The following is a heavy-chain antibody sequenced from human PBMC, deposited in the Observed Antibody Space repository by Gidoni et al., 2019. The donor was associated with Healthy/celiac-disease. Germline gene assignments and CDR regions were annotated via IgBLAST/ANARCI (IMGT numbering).Heavy chain of an antibody. Sequence: EVQLLESGGGWVQPGGSLRLSCAASGVTFSSYAMSWVRQAPGKGLAWVSAISGSGGSTYYADSVKGRFTISRDNSKNTLYLQMNSLRAEDTAVYYCAKEIHYYDSSGYYYRPDAFDIWGQGTMVTVSS. J-gene: IGHJ3*02. CDR2: ISGSGGST. CDR1: GVTFSSYA. CDR3: AKEIHYYDSSGYYYRPDAFDI. V-gene: IGHV3-23*01. D-gene: IGHD3-22*01.